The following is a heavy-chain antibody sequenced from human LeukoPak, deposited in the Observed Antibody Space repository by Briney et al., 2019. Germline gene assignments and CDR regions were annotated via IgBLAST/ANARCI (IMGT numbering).Heavy chain of an antibody. CDR2: ISAYNGNT. V-gene: IGHV1-18*01. CDR1: GYTFTSYG. CDR3: ARTVIAAAGSLTDY. J-gene: IGHJ4*02. D-gene: IGHD6-13*01. Sequence: ASVKVSCKASGYTFTSYGISWVRQAPGQGLEWMGWISAYNGNTNYAQKLQGRVTMTTDTSTSTAYMELRILRSDDTAVYYCARTVIAAAGSLTDYWGQGTLVTVSS.